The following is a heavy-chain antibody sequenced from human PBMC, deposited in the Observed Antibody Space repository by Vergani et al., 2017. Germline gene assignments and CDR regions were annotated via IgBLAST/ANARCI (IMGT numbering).Heavy chain of an antibody. V-gene: IGHV2-70*04. CDR3: AHSGSSGWYEVPERHYYYYGMDV. D-gene: IGHD6-19*01. CDR1: GFTFNTNDRTR. Sequence: QVNLKESGPALVEPTQTLTLTCTFSGFTFNTNDRTRVSWIRQPPGKALEWLARIDWDDETFYNASLKTRLTISKDTSKNQVVLIMTNVDPVDTATYYCAHSGSSGWYEVPERHYYYYGMDVWGQGTTVTVSS. J-gene: IGHJ6*02. CDR2: IDWDDET.